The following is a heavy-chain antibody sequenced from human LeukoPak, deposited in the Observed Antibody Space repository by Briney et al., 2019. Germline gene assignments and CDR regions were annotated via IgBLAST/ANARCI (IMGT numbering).Heavy chain of an antibody. CDR2: INHSGST. V-gene: IGHV4-34*01. D-gene: IGHD6-19*01. CDR3: ARKGSSPYSSGWYRGSRAEYFQH. CDR1: GGSFSGYY. Sequence: SETLSLTCAVYGGSFSGYYWSWIRQPPGKGLEWIGEINHSGSTNYNPSLKSRVTISVDTSKNQFSLKLSSVTAADTAVYYCARKGSSPYSSGWYRGSRAEYFQHWGQGTLVTVSS. J-gene: IGHJ1*01.